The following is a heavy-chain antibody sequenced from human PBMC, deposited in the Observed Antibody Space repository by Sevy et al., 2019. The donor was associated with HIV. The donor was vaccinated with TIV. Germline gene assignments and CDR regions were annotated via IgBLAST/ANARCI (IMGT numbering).Heavy chain of an antibody. D-gene: IGHD3-16*01. CDR3: ARDEGGGYMDV. J-gene: IGHJ6*03. V-gene: IGHV3-48*01. CDR1: GFTFSSYS. Sequence: GGSLRLSCAASGFTFSSYSMNWVRQAPGKGLEWVSYISSSSSTIYYADSVKGRFTISRDNAKNSLYLQMNSLRAEDTAVYYCARDEGGGYMDVWGKGTTVTVSS. CDR2: ISSSSSTI.